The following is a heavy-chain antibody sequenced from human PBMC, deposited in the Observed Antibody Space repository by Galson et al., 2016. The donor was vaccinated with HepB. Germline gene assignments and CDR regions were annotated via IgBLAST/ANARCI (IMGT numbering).Heavy chain of an antibody. J-gene: IGHJ4*02. CDR2: IYWNDYK. Sequence: PALVKPTQTLTLTCAFSGFSLTTPGMSVSWIRQPPGKALEWLALIYWNDYKPYRPSLKSRLTITKDTSKNQVVLTMTNMDPVDTATYFCAHRDFGSGSLDYWGPGTLVTVSS. D-gene: IGHD3-10*01. CDR1: GFSLTTPGMS. CDR3: AHRDFGSGSLDY. V-gene: IGHV2-5*08.